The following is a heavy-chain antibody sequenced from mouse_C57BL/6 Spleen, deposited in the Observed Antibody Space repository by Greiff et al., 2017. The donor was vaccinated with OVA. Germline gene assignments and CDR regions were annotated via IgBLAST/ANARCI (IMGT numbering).Heavy chain of an antibody. V-gene: IGHV1-26*01. CDR2: INPNNGGT. J-gene: IGHJ3*01. CDR1: GYTFTDYY. D-gene: IGHD2-4*01. Sequence: EVQLQQSGPELVKPGASVKISCKASGYTFTDYYMNWVKQSHGKSLEWIGDINPNNGGTSYNQKFKGKATLTVDKSSSTAYMELRSLTSEDSAVYYCARGGSYYDVRVWFAYWGQGTLVTVSA. CDR3: ARGGSYYDVRVWFAY.